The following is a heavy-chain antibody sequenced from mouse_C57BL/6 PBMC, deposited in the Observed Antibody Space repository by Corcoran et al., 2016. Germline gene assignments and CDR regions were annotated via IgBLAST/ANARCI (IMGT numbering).Heavy chain of an antibody. CDR3: ARRLRGYYAMDY. CDR1: GYTFTDYY. Sequence: EVQLQQSGPELVKPGASVKISCKASGYTFTDYYMNWVKQSHGKSLEWIGDINPNNGGTSYNQKFKGKATLTVDKSSSTAYMELRSLTSEDSAVYYCARRLRGYYAMDYWGQGTSVTVSS. V-gene: IGHV1-26*01. CDR2: INPNNGGT. D-gene: IGHD3-2*02. J-gene: IGHJ4*01.